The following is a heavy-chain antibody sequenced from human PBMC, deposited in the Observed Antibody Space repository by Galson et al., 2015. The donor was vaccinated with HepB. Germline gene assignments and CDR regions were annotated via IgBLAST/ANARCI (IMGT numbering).Heavy chain of an antibody. D-gene: IGHD2-21*01. Sequence: SLRLSCAASGFIVKSSYMSWVRQAPGKGLQWVSTIYSGGHGYYTDSVKGRFSISRDTNKNTISLQMNNLGADDTAVYYCASPFCIDSNCYPLWHWGQGTLVTVSS. J-gene: IGHJ4*02. CDR1: GFIVKSSY. V-gene: IGHV3-53*01. CDR2: IYSGGHG. CDR3: ASPFCIDSNCYPLWH.